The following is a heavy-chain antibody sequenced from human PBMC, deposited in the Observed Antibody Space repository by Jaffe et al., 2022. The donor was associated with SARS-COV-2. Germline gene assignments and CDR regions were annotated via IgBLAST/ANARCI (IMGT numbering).Heavy chain of an antibody. D-gene: IGHD3-10*01. J-gene: IGHJ4*02. V-gene: IGHV4-61*08. CDR1: GGSVSSGGYY. CDR3: ARVRLRGVPSGYFDY. CDR2: IYFSGST. Sequence: QVQLQESGPGLVKPSETLSLTCTVSGGSVSSGGYYWNWIRQPPGKGLEWIGYIYFSGSTNYNPSLKSRVTISVDTSKNQFSLKLSSVTAADTAVYYCARVRLRGVPSGYFDYWGQGTLVTVSS.